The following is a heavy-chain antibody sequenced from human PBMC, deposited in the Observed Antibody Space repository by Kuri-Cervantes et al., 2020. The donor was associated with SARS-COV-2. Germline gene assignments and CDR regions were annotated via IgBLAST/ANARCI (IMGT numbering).Heavy chain of an antibody. CDR2: FIPMLDLT. CDR3: ARAATYYDTNGYWY. Sequence: SVKVSCKVSGGTLRSYAITWVRQAPGQGLEWMGRFIPMLDLTNYAPKFRDRVTISADKSTGTAYLELTSLRPDDTAVYYCARAATYYDTNGYWYWGQGTLVTDSS. CDR1: GGTLRSYA. D-gene: IGHD3-22*01. V-gene: IGHV1-69*04. J-gene: IGHJ4*02.